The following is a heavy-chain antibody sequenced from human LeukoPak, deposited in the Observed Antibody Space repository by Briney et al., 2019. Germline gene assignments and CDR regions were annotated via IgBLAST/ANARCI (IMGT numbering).Heavy chain of an antibody. CDR1: GYTFTSYA. D-gene: IGHD3-22*01. CDR2: INAGNGNT. V-gene: IGHV1-3*01. Sequence: ASVKVSCKASGYTFTSYAMHWVRQAPGQRLEWMGWINAGNGNTKYSQKFQGRVTITRDTSASTAYMELSSLRSEDTAVYYCASPDSSYGDFDYWGQGTLVTVSS. CDR3: ASPDSSYGDFDY. J-gene: IGHJ4*02.